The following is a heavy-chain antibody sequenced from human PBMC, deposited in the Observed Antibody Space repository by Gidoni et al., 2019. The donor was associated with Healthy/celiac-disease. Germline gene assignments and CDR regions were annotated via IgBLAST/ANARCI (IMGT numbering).Heavy chain of an antibody. Sequence: EVQLVESGRGLVQPGGSLRLSCAASGFTFSDHYIDWVRQAPGQGLEWVGRTRNKANSYTTEYAASVKGRFTISRDDSKNSLYLQMNSLKTEDTAVYYFVKSGEFCSITIYQKDHYYYYY. CDR3: VKSGEFCSITIYQKDHYYYYY. CDR1: GFTFSDHY. J-gene: IGHJ6*03. V-gene: IGHV3-72*01. CDR2: TRNKANSYTT. D-gene: IGHD2-2*01.